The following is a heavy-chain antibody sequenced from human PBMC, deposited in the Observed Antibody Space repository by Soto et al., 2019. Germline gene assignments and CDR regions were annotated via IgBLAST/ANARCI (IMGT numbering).Heavy chain of an antibody. CDR3: ASLGHDFWSGYYAHQRHYGMDV. J-gene: IGHJ6*02. CDR2: IYPGDSDT. Sequence: PGESLKISCKGSGYSFTSYWIGWVRQMPGKGLEWMGIIYPGDSDTRYSPSFQGQVTISADKSISTAYLQWSSLKASDTAMYYCASLGHDFWSGYYAHQRHYGMDVWGQGTTVTVSS. CDR1: GYSFTSYW. V-gene: IGHV5-51*01. D-gene: IGHD3-3*01.